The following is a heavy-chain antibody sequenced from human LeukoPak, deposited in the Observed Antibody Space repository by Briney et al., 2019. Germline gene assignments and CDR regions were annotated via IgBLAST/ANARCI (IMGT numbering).Heavy chain of an antibody. Sequence: TPVKGSCKISGGTFTKFALSWVRQAPGQGLEWVGGTIPVSGVKQYAQSLQGRDKVTADGSTSTPHTEMSSPRSEETAIYYCASPMNYYDVWSGYPPFDYWGQGTLFTVSS. CDR2: TIPVSGVK. CDR3: ASPMNYYDVWSGYPPFDY. D-gene: IGHD3-3*01. J-gene: IGHJ4*02. CDR1: GGTFTKFA. V-gene: IGHV1-69*01.